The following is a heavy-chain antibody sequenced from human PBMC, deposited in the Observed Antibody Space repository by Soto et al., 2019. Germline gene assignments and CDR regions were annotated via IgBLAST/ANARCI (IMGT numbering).Heavy chain of an antibody. V-gene: IGHV3-9*01. D-gene: IGHD3-22*01. CDR3: AKGTYDSSGYYTAPDY. Sequence: EVQLVESGGGLVQPGRSLRLSCAASGFSFDDYAMHWVRQAPGRGLEWVSGITWNSGYIGYADSVKGRFTISKDNAKNSLYLKMNRLRPEDTAVYYCAKGTYDSSGYYTAPDYWGQGTLVTVSS. J-gene: IGHJ4*02. CDR2: ITWNSGYI. CDR1: GFSFDDYA.